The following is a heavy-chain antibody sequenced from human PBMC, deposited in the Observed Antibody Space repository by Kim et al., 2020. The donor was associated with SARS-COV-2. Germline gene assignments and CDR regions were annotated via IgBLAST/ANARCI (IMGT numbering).Heavy chain of an antibody. V-gene: IGHV1-69*13. Sequence: SVKVSCKASGGTFSSYAISWVRQAPGQGLEWMGGIIPIFGTANYAQKFQGRVTITADESTSTAYMELSSLRSEDTAVYYCAHTSTIGKGYANFGGWALSYYYYYGMDVWGQGTTVTVSS. J-gene: IGHJ6*02. CDR2: IIPIFGTA. D-gene: IGHD3-10*01. CDR3: AHTSTIGKGYANFGGWALSYYYYYGMDV. CDR1: GGTFSSYA.